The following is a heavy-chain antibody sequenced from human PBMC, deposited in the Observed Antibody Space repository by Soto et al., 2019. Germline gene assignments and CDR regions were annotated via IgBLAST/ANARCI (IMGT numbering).Heavy chain of an antibody. CDR3: ARDQRAYDFWIRKGYFYYTAV. Sequence: EVQLVESGGGLVQPGGSLRLSCAASGFTFSNYWMSWVRQAPGKGLEWVASIKQEGSEKDYVDSVRGRFTISRDNAKKSLDLQMNRLRAEDTAVYYCARDQRAYDFWIRKGYFYYTAVWGKGTTVTVSS. CDR2: IKQEGSEK. J-gene: IGHJ6*03. CDR1: GFTFSNYW. V-gene: IGHV3-7*01. D-gene: IGHD3-3*01.